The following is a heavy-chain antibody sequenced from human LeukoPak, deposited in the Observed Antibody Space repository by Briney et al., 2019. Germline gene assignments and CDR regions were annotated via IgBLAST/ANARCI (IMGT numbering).Heavy chain of an antibody. Sequence: SETLSLTCTVSGGSVSSGSYYWSWIRQPSGKGLEWIGYIYYSGSTNYNPSLKSRVTISVDTSKNQFSLKLSSVTAADTAVYYCARYYGGNSEFDYWGQGTLVTVSS. CDR3: ARYYGGNSEFDY. D-gene: IGHD4-23*01. CDR2: IYYSGST. CDR1: GGSVSSGSYY. V-gene: IGHV4-61*01. J-gene: IGHJ4*02.